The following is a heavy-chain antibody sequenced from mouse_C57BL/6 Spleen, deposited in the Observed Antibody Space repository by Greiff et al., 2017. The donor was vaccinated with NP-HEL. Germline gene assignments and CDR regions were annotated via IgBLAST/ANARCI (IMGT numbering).Heavy chain of an antibody. Sequence: QVHVKQSGAELARPGASVKLSCKASGYTFTSYGISWVKQRTGQGLEWIGEIYPRSGNTYYNEKFKGKATLTADKSSSTAYMELRSLTSEDSAVYFCARKEGYYGYDWFAYWGQGTLVTVSA. CDR3: ARKEGYYGYDWFAY. V-gene: IGHV1-81*01. CDR1: GYTFTSYG. J-gene: IGHJ3*01. D-gene: IGHD2-2*01. CDR2: IYPRSGNT.